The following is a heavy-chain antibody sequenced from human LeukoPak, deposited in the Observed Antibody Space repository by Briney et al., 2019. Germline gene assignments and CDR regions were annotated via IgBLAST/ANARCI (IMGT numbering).Heavy chain of an antibody. CDR2: INPNSGGT. J-gene: IGHJ4*02. D-gene: IGHD3-10*01. CDR1: GYTFTSNY. V-gene: IGHV1-2*02. Sequence: ASVKVSCKAFGYTFTSNYMHWVRQAPGQGLEWMGWINPNSGGTNYAQKFQGRVTMTRDTSISTAYMELSRLRSDDTAVYYCARWRPGWGFGENNDYWGQGTLVTVSS. CDR3: ARWRPGWGFGENNDY.